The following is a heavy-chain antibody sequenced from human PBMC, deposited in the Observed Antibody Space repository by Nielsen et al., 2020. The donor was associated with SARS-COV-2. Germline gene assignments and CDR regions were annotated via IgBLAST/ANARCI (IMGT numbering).Heavy chain of an antibody. D-gene: IGHD6-13*01. CDR1: GFTFGSYA. V-gene: IGHV3-48*01. Sequence: GESLKISCEVSGFTFGSYAMSWVRQAPGKGLEWVSFISSGALTMYYADSVKGRFTISRDNAKNSLYLQMNSLRAEDTAIYYCARDVRAAADYWGQGVLVTVSS. CDR3: ARDVRAAADY. CDR2: ISSGALTM. J-gene: IGHJ4*02.